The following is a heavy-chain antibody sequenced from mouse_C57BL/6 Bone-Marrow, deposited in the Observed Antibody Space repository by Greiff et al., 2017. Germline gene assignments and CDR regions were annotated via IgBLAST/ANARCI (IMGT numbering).Heavy chain of an antibody. D-gene: IGHD4-1*01. CDR3: ARFWDVGWNAMDY. Sequence: QVQLQQPGAELVKPGASVKMSCKASGYTFTSYWITWVKQRPGQGLEWIGDIYPGSGSTNYNEKFKSKATLTVDTSSSTAYMQLSSLTSEDSAVYYCARFWDVGWNAMDYWGQGTSVTVSS. CDR2: IYPGSGST. J-gene: IGHJ4*01. V-gene: IGHV1-55*01. CDR1: GYTFTSYW.